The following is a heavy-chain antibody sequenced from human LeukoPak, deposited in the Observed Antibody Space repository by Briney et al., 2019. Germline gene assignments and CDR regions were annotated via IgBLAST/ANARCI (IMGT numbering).Heavy chain of an antibody. CDR3: AGNLVYGDYEYYFAY. Sequence: SETLSLTCAVYGGSFSGYYWSWIRQPPGKGLEWIGEINHSGSTNYNPSLKSRVTISVDTSKNQFSLKLSSVTAADTAVYYCAGNLVYGDYEYYFAYWRQGTLVTVPS. CDR1: GGSFSGYY. CDR2: INHSGST. V-gene: IGHV4-34*01. D-gene: IGHD4-17*01. J-gene: IGHJ4*02.